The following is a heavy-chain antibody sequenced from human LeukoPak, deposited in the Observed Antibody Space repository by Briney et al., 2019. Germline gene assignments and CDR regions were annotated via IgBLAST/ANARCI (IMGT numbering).Heavy chain of an antibody. D-gene: IGHD3-9*01. CDR2: IYYSGST. CDR3: HLSETYYDILTGYNYGMDV. CDR1: GGSISSYY. V-gene: IGHV4-59*12. J-gene: IGHJ6*02. Sequence: PSETLSLTCTVSGGSISSYYWSWIRQPPGKGLEWIGYIYYSGSTNYNPSLKSRVTISVDTSKNQFSLKLSSVTAADTAVYYCHLSETYYDILTGYNYGMDVWGQGTTVTVSS.